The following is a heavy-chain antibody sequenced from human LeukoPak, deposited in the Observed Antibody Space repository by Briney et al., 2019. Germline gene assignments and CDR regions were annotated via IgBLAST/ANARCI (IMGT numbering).Heavy chain of an antibody. CDR3: ATAYDSSGYYGYFQH. D-gene: IGHD3-22*01. J-gene: IGHJ1*01. Sequence: ASVKVSCKASGGTFSSYAISWVRQAPGQGLELMGWINPNSGGTNYAQKFQGRVTMTRDTSISTAYMELSRLRSDDTAVYYCATAYDSSGYYGYFQHWGQGTLVTVSS. CDR1: GGTFSSYA. V-gene: IGHV1-2*02. CDR2: INPNSGGT.